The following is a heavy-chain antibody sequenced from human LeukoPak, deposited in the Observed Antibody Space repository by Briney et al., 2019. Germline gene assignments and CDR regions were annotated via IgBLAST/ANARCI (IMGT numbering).Heavy chain of an antibody. CDR1: GYTFTGYY. Sequence: ASVKVSYKASGYTFTGYYMHWVRQAPGQGLEWMGWINPNSGGTNYAQKFQGRVTMTRDTSISTAYMELSRLRSDDTAVYYCARGGSSSWYLSKNWFDPWGQGTLVTVSS. CDR2: INPNSGGT. CDR3: ARGGSSSWYLSKNWFDP. V-gene: IGHV1-2*02. J-gene: IGHJ5*02. D-gene: IGHD6-13*01.